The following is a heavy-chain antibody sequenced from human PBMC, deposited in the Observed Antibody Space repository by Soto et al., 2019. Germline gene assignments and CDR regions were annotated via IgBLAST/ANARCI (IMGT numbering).Heavy chain of an antibody. V-gene: IGHV3-23*01. CDR1: GFTFSSYA. CDR3: ARAQPTYSSSYFDY. Sequence: EVQLLESGGDLVQPGGSPRLSCAASGFTFSSYAMSWVRQAPGKGLEWVSTISGRGDDTYYTDSVKGRFTISSDNSKNTLYVHMNSLRAEDTAVYYCARAQPTYSSSYFDYWGQGTLVTVSS. J-gene: IGHJ4*02. D-gene: IGHD3-22*01. CDR2: ISGRGDDT.